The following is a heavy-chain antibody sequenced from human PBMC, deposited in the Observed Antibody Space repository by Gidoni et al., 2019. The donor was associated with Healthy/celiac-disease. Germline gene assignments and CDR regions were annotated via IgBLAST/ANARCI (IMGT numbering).Heavy chain of an antibody. J-gene: IGHJ5*02. Sequence: QVQLQQWGAGLLKPSETLSLTCAVYGGSFSGYYWSWIRQPPGKGLGWIGEINHSGSTNDNPSLKSRVTISVDTSKNQFSLKLSSVTAADTAVNYCARGPDIVVVPAAMKDWWFDPWGQGTLVTVSS. V-gene: IGHV4-34*01. CDR3: ARGPDIVVVPAAMKDWWFDP. CDR2: INHSGST. CDR1: GGSFSGYY. D-gene: IGHD2-2*01.